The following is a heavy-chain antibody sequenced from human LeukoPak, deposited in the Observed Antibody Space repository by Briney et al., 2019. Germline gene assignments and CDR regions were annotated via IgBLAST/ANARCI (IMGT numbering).Heavy chain of an antibody. J-gene: IGHJ4*02. CDR3: ARGPRLGAAPKDY. V-gene: IGHV3-21*01. CDR1: GFTFSSYS. Sequence: TGGSLRLSCAASGFTFSSYSMNWVRQAPWKGLEWVSSISSSSSYIYYADSVKGRFTISRDNAKNSLYLQMNSLRAEDTAVYYCARGPRLGAAPKDYWGQGTLVTVSS. CDR2: ISSSSSYI. D-gene: IGHD1-26*01.